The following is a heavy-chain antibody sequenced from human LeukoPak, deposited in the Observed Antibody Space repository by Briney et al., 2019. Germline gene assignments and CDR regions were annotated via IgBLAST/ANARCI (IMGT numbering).Heavy chain of an antibody. V-gene: IGHV4-34*01. J-gene: IGHJ6*03. D-gene: IGHD2-2*01. CDR1: GGSISGYY. Sequence: SETLSLTCTVSGGSISGYYRSWIRQPPEKGLEWIGEINHSGSTNYNPSLKSRVTISVDTSKNQSSLKLSSVTAADTAVYYCASVRKGYCSSTSCYAKGYYYYYMDVWGKGTTVTISS. CDR2: INHSGST. CDR3: ASVRKGYCSSTSCYAKGYYYYYMDV.